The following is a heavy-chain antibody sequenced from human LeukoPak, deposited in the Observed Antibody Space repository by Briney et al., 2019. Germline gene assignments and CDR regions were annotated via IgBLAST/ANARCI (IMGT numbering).Heavy chain of an antibody. V-gene: IGHV3-9*01. D-gene: IGHD6-13*01. Sequence: PGGSLRLSCAASGFTFDDYAMHWVRQAPGKGLEWVSGISWNSGSIGYADSVKGRFTISRDNAKNSLYLQMNSLRAEDTALYYCAKYIFPSSSWEGSFDYWGQGTLVTVSS. J-gene: IGHJ4*02. CDR3: AKYIFPSSSWEGSFDY. CDR1: GFTFDDYA. CDR2: ISWNSGSI.